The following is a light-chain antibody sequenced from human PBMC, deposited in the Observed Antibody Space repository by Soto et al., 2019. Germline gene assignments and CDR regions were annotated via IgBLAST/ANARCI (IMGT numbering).Light chain of an antibody. CDR1: SSNIGNNF. CDR2: DNN. CDR3: GSWDSSLSGEV. Sequence: SVLTQPPSVSAAPGQKVTISCSGSSSNIGNNFVSWYQQLPGTAPKLVIYDNNKRPSGIPDRLSGSKSGTSATLGITGLQTGDEADYYCGSWDSSLSGEVFGGGTKVTVL. V-gene: IGLV1-51*01. J-gene: IGLJ2*01.